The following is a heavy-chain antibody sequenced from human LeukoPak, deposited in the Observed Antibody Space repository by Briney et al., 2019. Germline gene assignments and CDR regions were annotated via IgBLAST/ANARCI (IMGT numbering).Heavy chain of an antibody. Sequence: AGGSLRLSCAASGFTFSSYDMHWVRQATGKGLEWVSAIGTAGDTYYPGSVKGRFTISRDNSKNTLYLQMNSLRAEDTAVYYCAKATYYYDSSGYSKGAFDIWGQGTMVTVSS. V-gene: IGHV3-13*01. J-gene: IGHJ3*02. CDR1: GFTFSSYD. D-gene: IGHD3-22*01. CDR3: AKATYYYDSSGYSKGAFDI. CDR2: IGTAGDT.